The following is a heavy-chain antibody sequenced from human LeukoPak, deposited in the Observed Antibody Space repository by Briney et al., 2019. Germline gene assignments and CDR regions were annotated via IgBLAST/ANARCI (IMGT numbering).Heavy chain of an antibody. CDR2: IYTGGST. V-gene: IGHV3-53*01. CDR1: GLAVSSKY. J-gene: IGHJ4*02. D-gene: IGHD3-22*01. CDR3: ARERGTSGYILAF. Sequence: PGGCLSLACAASGLAVSSKYMSWVRQAPGKGLEWVSVIYTGGSTYYADSVKGRVTISRDNSTNTVYLQMNSLRAEDTAVYYCARERGTSGYILAFWGQGTLVTVSS.